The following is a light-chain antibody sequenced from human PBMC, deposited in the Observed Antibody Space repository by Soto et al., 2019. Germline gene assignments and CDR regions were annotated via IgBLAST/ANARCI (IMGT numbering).Light chain of an antibody. CDR1: QSVSSSY. Sequence: EIVLTQSPGTLSLSPGERATLSCRASQSVSSSYLAWYQQKPGQAPRLLIYGASSRATGIPDRFSGSGSGTDFTFTISRLEPEDFAVYYCQQYGSSPRTFGKGTKVEIK. V-gene: IGKV3-20*01. CDR3: QQYGSSPRT. CDR2: GAS. J-gene: IGKJ1*01.